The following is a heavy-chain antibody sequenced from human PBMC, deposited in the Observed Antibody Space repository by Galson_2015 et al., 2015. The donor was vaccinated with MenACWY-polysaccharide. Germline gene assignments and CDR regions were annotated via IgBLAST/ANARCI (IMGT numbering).Heavy chain of an antibody. CDR2: IKSDGSST. J-gene: IGHJ4*02. CDR1: GFTFSTYW. CDR3: ARGYSAYD. D-gene: IGHD5-12*01. V-gene: IGHV3-74*01. Sequence: SLRLSCAASGFTFSTYWMHWVRQAPGKGLVWVSRIKSDGSSTNYAHCVKGRFTISRDNAKNTLYLQMNSLRAEDTALYYCARGYSAYDWGQGTLVTVSA.